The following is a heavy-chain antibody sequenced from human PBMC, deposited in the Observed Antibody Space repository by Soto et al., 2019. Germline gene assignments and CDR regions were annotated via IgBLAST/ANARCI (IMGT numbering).Heavy chain of an antibody. CDR1: GFTVSSNY. Sequence: EVQLVETGGGLVQPGGSLRLSCAASGFTVSSNYMSWVRQAPGNGLEWVSVIYSGGSTYYADSVKGRFTISRDNSKNTLYLQMNSLRAEDTAVYYCAREGEYFHYYYMDVWGKGTTVTVSS. CDR2: IYSGGST. J-gene: IGHJ6*03. V-gene: IGHV3-66*01. D-gene: IGHD3-16*01. CDR3: AREGEYFHYYYMDV.